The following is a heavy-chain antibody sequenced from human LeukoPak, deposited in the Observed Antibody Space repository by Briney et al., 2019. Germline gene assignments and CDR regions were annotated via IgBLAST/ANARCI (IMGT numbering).Heavy chain of an antibody. Sequence: PGGSLRLSCAASGFTFSSYAMSWVRQAPGKGLEWVSAISGSGGSTYYADSVKGRFTISRDKSKNTLYLKMNSLRAEDTAVYYCARAVDFWSGYPQPNWFDPWGQGTLVTVSS. CDR3: ARAVDFWSGYPQPNWFDP. V-gene: IGHV3-23*01. D-gene: IGHD3-3*01. CDR2: ISGSGGST. CDR1: GFTFSSYA. J-gene: IGHJ5*02.